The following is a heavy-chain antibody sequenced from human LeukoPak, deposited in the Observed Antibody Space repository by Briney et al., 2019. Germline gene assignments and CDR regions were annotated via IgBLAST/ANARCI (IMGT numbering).Heavy chain of an antibody. D-gene: IGHD3-22*01. V-gene: IGHV3-30*02. CDR3: ARDGLYYYDSSGYFPGY. CDR1: GFTFSSYG. J-gene: IGHJ4*02. Sequence: PGGSLRLSCAASGFTFSSYGMHWVRQAPGKGLEWVAFIRYDGSNKYYADSVKGRFTISRDNSKNTLYLQMNSLRAEDTAVYYCARDGLYYYDSSGYFPGYWGQGTLVTVSS. CDR2: IRYDGSNK.